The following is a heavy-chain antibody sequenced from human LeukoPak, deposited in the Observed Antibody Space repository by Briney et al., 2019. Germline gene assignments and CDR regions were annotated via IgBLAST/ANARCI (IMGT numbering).Heavy chain of an antibody. V-gene: IGHV3-7*03. CDR2: INPDGSER. Sequence: PPGGSLRLSCAASGFSFSSYYMSWVRQAPGKGLEWVALINPDGSERYYVDSVKGRFTISRDNARNSLCLQMDSLRDDDTAMYFCTRDLAAVPGPRMDVWGQGTTVTVSS. D-gene: IGHD6-19*01. J-gene: IGHJ6*02. CDR1: GFSFSSYY. CDR3: TRDLAAVPGPRMDV.